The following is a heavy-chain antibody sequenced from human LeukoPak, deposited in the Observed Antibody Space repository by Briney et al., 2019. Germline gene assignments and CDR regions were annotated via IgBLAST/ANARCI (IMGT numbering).Heavy chain of an antibody. V-gene: IGHV3-74*01. CDR2: NSPRGSVT. D-gene: IGHD3-10*01. Sequence: PGESLRLSCEPSGFSFSDFWMHWSRQPPGKGLVGGSRNSPRGSVTNYADSVKGRFTVSKDNAKKPLYLQMNSLRDKDTVVHYCARALRGVTCGTCGQGVLVTVSS. J-gene: IGHJ5*02. CDR1: GFSFSDFW. CDR3: ARALRGVTCGT.